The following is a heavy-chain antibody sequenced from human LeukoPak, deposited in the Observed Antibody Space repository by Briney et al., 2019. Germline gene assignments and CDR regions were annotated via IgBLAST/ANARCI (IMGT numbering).Heavy chain of an antibody. J-gene: IGHJ4*02. CDR1: GGSISSSSYY. D-gene: IGHD4-11*01. CDR3: ASRAVLNYVVDY. V-gene: IGHV4-39*01. CDR2: IYYSRST. Sequence: SETLSLTCTVSGGSISSSSYYWGWIRQPPGKGLEWIGSIYYSRSTYYNPSLKSRVTISVDTSKNQFSMKLSSVTAADTAVYYCASRAVLNYVVDYWGQGTLVTVSS.